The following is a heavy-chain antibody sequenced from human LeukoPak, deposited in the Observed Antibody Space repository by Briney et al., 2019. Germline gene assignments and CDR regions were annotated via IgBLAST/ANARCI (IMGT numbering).Heavy chain of an antibody. V-gene: IGHV1-2*02. CDR3: ARDRDYYDSSGYYPLDY. Sequence: ASVTVSCKASGYTFTSYYMHWVRQAPGQGLEWMGIINPSGGSTNYAQKFQGRVTMTRDTSISTAYMELTRLRSDDTAVYYCARDRDYYDSSGYYPLDYWGQGSLVTVSS. D-gene: IGHD3-22*01. CDR2: INPSGGST. J-gene: IGHJ4*02. CDR1: GYTFTSYY.